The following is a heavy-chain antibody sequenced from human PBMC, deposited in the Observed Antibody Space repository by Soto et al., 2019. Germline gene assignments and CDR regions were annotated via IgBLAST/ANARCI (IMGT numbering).Heavy chain of an antibody. D-gene: IGHD5-12*01. V-gene: IGHV3-33*01. J-gene: IGHJ6*02. CDR1: GFTFSSYG. CDR2: IWYDGSNK. CDR3: ARDRGYSGYDSPRFYYGMDV. Sequence: QVQLVESGGGVVQPGRSLRLSCAASGFTFSSYGMHWVRQAPGKGLEWVAVIWYDGSNKWYADSVKGRFTISRDKSKNTLYLQMNSLRAEDTAVYSCARDRGYSGYDSPRFYYGMDVWGQGTTVTVSS.